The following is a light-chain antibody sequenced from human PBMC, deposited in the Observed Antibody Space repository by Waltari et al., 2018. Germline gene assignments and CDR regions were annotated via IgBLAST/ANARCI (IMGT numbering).Light chain of an antibody. CDR3: QKYGTLPAT. J-gene: IGKJ1*01. V-gene: IGKV3-20*01. Sequence: SCRASQSVSRTLAWYQQKPGQAPRLLIYDASSRATGIPDRFSGSGSGTDFSLTISRLEPADFAVYYCQKYGTLPATFGQGTKVEIK. CDR1: QSVSRT. CDR2: DAS.